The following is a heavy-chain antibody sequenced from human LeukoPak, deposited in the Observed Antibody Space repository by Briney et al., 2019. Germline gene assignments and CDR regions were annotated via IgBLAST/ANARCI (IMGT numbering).Heavy chain of an antibody. CDR3: ARDNNDSSGYYYWYFDL. CDR1: GGSISSGDYY. V-gene: IGHV4-30-4*01. J-gene: IGHJ2*01. CDR2: ICYSGST. Sequence: SETLSRTCTVSGGSISSGDYYWSWIRQPPGKGLEWIGYICYSGSTYYNPSLKSRVTISVDTSKNQFSLKLSSVTAADTAVYYCARDNNDSSGYYYWYFDLWGRGTLVTVSS. D-gene: IGHD3-22*01.